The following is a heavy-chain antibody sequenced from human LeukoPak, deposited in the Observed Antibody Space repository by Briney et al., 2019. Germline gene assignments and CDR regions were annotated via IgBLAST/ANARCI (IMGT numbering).Heavy chain of an antibody. Sequence: GGSLRPSCAASGFTFSNYAMNWVRQAPGKGLEWVSGISGSGFSTYYADSVKGRSTISRDNSKNTVYLQMNNLKAEDTAVYYCAKAQELGNYEFFLFDYWGQGALVTVSS. D-gene: IGHD7-27*01. V-gene: IGHV3-23*01. J-gene: IGHJ4*02. CDR1: GFTFSNYA. CDR3: AKAQELGNYEFFLFDY. CDR2: ISGSGFST.